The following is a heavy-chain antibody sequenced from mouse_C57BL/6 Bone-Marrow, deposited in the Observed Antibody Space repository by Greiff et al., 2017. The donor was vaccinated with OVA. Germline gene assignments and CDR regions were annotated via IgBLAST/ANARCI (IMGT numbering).Heavy chain of an antibody. V-gene: IGHV14-4*01. CDR1: GFNIKDDY. D-gene: IGHD2-1*01. J-gene: IGHJ2*01. CDR2: IDPENGDT. Sequence: EVQLQQSGAELVRPGASVKLSCTASGFNIKDDYMHWVKQRPEQGLEWIGWIDPENGDTEYASKFQGRATITADSSSNTAYLQLSSLTKEDTAVYYCTSDGNSDDWGQGTTLTVPA. CDR3: TSDGNSDD.